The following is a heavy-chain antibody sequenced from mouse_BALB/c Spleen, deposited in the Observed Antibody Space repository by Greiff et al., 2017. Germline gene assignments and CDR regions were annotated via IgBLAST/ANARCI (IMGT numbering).Heavy chain of an antibody. Sequence: EVQLVESGPGLVKPSQSLSLTCTVTGYSITSDYAWNWIRQFPGNKLEWLGYISYSDSTSYNPSLKSRISITRDTSKNQFFLHLNSVTTEDTATYYCARDYYGYYWGQGTTLTVSS. J-gene: IGHJ2*01. D-gene: IGHD1-2*01. CDR3: ARDYYGYY. CDR2: ISYSDST. CDR1: GYSITSDYA. V-gene: IGHV3-2*02.